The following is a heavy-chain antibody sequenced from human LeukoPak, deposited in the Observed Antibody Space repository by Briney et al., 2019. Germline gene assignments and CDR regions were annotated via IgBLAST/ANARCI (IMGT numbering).Heavy chain of an antibody. Sequence: PSETLSLTCTVSGGSIGRFHWSWIRQIPGKGLDHIGYIYYNGNTNYNPSLKSRVTMSVDASKNQFSLNVTSVTAADTAVYYCAIVGNHGDYMFFDYWGQGTLVTVSS. CDR3: AIVGNHGDYMFFDY. V-gene: IGHV4-59*01. CDR2: IYYNGNT. J-gene: IGHJ4*02. CDR1: GGSIGRFH. D-gene: IGHD4-17*01.